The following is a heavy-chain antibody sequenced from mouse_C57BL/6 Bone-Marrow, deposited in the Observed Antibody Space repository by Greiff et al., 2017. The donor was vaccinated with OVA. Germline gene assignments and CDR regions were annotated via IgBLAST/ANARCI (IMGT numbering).Heavy chain of an antibody. D-gene: IGHD1-1*02. CDR1: GYTFTSYT. CDR2: INPSSGYT. CDR3: ARWWFDY. Sequence: QVHVKQSGAELARPGASVKMSCKASGYTFTSYTMHWVKQRPGQGLEWIGYINPSSGYTKYNQKFKDKATLTADKSSSTAYMQLSSLTSEDSAVYYCARWWFDYWGQGTTLTVSS. J-gene: IGHJ2*01. V-gene: IGHV1-4*01.